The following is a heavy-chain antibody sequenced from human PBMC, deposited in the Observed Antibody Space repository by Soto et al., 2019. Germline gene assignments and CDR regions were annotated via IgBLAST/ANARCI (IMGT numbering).Heavy chain of an antibody. J-gene: IGHJ3*02. CDR3: ARGGFYSSSADAFDI. CDR2: ISGSGSTT. V-gene: IGHV3-48*01. D-gene: IGHD6-6*01. CDR1: GFTFSSHS. Sequence: PGGSLRLSCAASGFTFSSHSMNWVRQAPGKGLEWVSDISGSGSTTYYADSVKGRFTISRDNSKNSLYLQMNSLRAEDTAVYYCARGGFYSSSADAFDIWGQGTMVTVSS.